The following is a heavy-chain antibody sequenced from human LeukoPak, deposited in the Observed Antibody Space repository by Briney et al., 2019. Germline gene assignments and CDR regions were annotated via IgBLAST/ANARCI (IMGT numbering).Heavy chain of an antibody. CDR2: INHSGST. J-gene: IGHJ4*02. D-gene: IGHD3-22*01. CDR3: ARETGEYYYDSSGYSDY. Sequence: SETLSLTCAVYGGSFSGYYWSWIRQPPGKGLEWIGEINHSGSTNYNPSLKSRVTISVDTSKNQFSLKLSSVTAADTAVYYCARETGEYYYDSSGYSDYWGQGTLVTVSS. V-gene: IGHV4-34*01. CDR1: GGSFSGYY.